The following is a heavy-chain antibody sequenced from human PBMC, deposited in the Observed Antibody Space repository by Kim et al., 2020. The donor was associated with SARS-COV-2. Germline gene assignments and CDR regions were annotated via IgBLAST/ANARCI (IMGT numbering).Heavy chain of an antibody. CDR3: ARCRSRYWNDAFDV. CDR2: ISGGGAIL. V-gene: IGHV3-23*01. Sequence: GGSLRLSCAASGFHFESYAMSWVRQAPGEGLEWVFYISGGGAILYYADPVKGRFTISRDNFKNTLYLQMNNLRGGDTAVYYCARCRSRYWNDAFDVWGQGTAVTVSS. D-gene: IGHD2-2*01. J-gene: IGHJ3*01. CDR1: GFHFESYA.